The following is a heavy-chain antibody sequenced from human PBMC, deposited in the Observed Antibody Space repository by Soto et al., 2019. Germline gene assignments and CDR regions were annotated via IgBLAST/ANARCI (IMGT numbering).Heavy chain of an antibody. D-gene: IGHD3-10*01. CDR1: GFTFSTYT. J-gene: IGHJ4*02. Sequence: QVQLVQSGAEVKKPGSSVKVSCKASGFTFSTYTITWVRQAPGQVREWMGKIIPIVDIANYAQKFQGRVTITADKSTSTAYMELSSLRSEDTAVYYCARDYYYGSGSSMDIFDYWGQGTLVTVSS. V-gene: IGHV1-69*02. CDR2: IIPIVDIA. CDR3: ARDYYYGSGSSMDIFDY.